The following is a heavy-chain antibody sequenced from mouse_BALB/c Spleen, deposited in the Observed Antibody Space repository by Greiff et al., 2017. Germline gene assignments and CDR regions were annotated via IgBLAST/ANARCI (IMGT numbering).Heavy chain of an antibody. D-gene: IGHD4-1*01. V-gene: IGHV6-6*02. Sequence: EVQLVESGGGLVQPGGSMKLSCVASGFTFSNYWMNWVRQSPEKGLEWVAEIRLKSNNYATHYAESVKGRFTISRDDSKSSVYRQMNNLRAEDTGIYYCTRGTGTGCDDWGQGTTLTVSS. CDR3: TRGTGTGCDD. CDR1: GFTFSNYW. CDR2: IRLKSNNYAT. J-gene: IGHJ2*01.